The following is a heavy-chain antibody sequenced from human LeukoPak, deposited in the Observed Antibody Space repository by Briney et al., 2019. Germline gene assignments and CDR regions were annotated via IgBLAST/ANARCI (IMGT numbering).Heavy chain of an antibody. CDR2: MNPNSGNT. CDR3: ARRAVAYYYYYYMDV. CDR1: GYTFTSYD. J-gene: IGHJ6*03. D-gene: IGHD6-19*01. V-gene: IGHV1-8*03. Sequence: SVKVSCKASGYTFTSYDINSVRQATGQGLEWMGWMNPNSGNTGYAQKFQGRVTITRNTSISTAYMDLSSLRSDDTAVYYCARRAVAYYYYYYMDVWGKGTTVTVSS.